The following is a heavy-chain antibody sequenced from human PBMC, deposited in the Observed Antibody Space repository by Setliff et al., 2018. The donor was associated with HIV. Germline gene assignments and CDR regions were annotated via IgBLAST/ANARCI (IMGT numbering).Heavy chain of an antibody. CDR1: GYTFTNYD. D-gene: IGHD3-10*01. CDR2: MSPKSGYT. V-gene: IGHV1-8*01. Sequence: ASVKVSCKASGYTFTNYDINWVRQAPGHGLEWVGWMSPKSGYTDYAQKFQGRVTMTRDTSTSTVYMDLNSLRSADTAVYYCARGPESVYYFGSGSYRRGGFDPWGQGTLVTVSS. J-gene: IGHJ5*02. CDR3: ARGPESVYYFGSGSYRRGGFDP.